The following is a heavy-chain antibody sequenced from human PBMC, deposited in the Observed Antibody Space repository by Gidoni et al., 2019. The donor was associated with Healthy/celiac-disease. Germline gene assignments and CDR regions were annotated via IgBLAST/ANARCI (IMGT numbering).Heavy chain of an antibody. V-gene: IGHV3-48*02. CDR3: ARDYQTHAGYDFGDGLPGV. Sequence: EVQLVESGGGLVQPGGSLRLSCAASGFTFSRYSMNWVRQAPGKGLEWVSYISSSSSTIYYADSVKGRFTISRDNAKNSLYLQMNSLRDEDTAVYYCARDYQTHAGYDFGDGLPGVWGQGTLVTVSS. CDR1: GFTFSRYS. J-gene: IGHJ4*02. CDR2: ISSSSSTI. D-gene: IGHD3-3*01.